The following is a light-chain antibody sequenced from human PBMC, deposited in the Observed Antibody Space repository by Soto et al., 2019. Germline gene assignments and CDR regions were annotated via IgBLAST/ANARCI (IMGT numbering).Light chain of an antibody. CDR1: QSVSSSY. V-gene: IGKV3-20*01. CDR3: KHYSNSPPLT. Sequence: EIVLTQSPGTLSLSPGERATLSCRASQSVSSSYLAWYQQKPGQAPRLLIYGASSRATGIPDRFSSSGSGTDFTLTISRLEPEDFAVYYCKHYSNSPPLTFGGGTKVEIK. J-gene: IGKJ4*01. CDR2: GAS.